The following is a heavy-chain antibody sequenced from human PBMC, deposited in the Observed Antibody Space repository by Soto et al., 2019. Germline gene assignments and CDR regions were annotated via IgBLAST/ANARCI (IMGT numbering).Heavy chain of an antibody. Sequence: QVQLQQWGAGLLKPSETLSLTCAVYGGSFSGYSWTWIRQPPGTGLEWIGEINHSGSTNYNPSLKSRVTISVDTSKNQFSLKLTSVTAADTALYYCARDKITGFFDYWGQGTLVTVSS. CDR3: ARDKITGFFDY. D-gene: IGHD2-8*02. CDR1: GGSFSGYS. J-gene: IGHJ4*02. V-gene: IGHV4-34*01. CDR2: INHSGST.